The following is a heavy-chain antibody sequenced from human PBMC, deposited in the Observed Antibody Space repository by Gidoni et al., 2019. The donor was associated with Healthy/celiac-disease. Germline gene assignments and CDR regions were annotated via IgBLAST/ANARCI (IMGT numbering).Heavy chain of an antibody. CDR3: AKGVSVNYYGMDV. J-gene: IGHJ6*02. Sequence: EVQLVESGGVVVQPGGSLRLPCAASGFTFDDYTMHWVRQAPGKGLEWVSLISWEGGSTYYADSVKGRFTISRDNSKNSLYLQMNSLRTEDTALYYCAKGVSVNYYGMDVWGQGTTVTVSS. D-gene: IGHD4-4*01. CDR1: GFTFDDYT. CDR2: ISWEGGST. V-gene: IGHV3-43*01.